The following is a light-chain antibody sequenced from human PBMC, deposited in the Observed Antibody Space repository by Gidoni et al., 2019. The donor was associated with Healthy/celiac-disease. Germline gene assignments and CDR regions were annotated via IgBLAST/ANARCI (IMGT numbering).Light chain of an antibody. CDR1: QSVSSY. Sequence: EIVLTQSPATLSLSPGERAPLSCRASQSVSSYLAWYQQKPGQAPRLLIYDASNRATGIPARFSGSGSGTDFTLTISSLEPEDFAVYYCQQTTFGPGTKVDIK. V-gene: IGKV3-11*01. CDR2: DAS. J-gene: IGKJ3*01. CDR3: QQTT.